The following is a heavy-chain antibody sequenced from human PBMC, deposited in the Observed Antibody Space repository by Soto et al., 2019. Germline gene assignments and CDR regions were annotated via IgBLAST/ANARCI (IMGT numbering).Heavy chain of an antibody. CDR1: GFSLTSHGMS. CDR2: IDWDDDY. V-gene: IGHV2-70*11. D-gene: IGHD3-9*01. Sequence: SGPTLVNPTQTLTLTCTFSGFSLTSHGMSVAWIRQPPGKALEWLARIDWDDDYYFNTSLKTRLTISKDTSKNQVVLTMADMDPAGTATYYCARVLRYFDRDYYLDYWGRGTLVTVSS. J-gene: IGHJ4*02. CDR3: ARVLRYFDRDYYLDY.